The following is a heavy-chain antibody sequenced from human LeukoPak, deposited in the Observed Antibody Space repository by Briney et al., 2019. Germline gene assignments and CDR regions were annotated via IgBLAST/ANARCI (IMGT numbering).Heavy chain of an antibody. J-gene: IGHJ4*02. Sequence: GESLNISVQGSVSSSTSSRSGGVGQMPGKGLEWMGIIYPGDSDTRYSPSFQGHVTISADKSISTAYLQWSSLKDSDTAMYDCATWLQQRAGFDYWGQVTLVTVSS. D-gene: IGHD5-24*01. CDR1: VSSSTSSR. CDR2: IYPGDSDT. V-gene: IGHV5-51*01. CDR3: ATWLQQRAGFDY.